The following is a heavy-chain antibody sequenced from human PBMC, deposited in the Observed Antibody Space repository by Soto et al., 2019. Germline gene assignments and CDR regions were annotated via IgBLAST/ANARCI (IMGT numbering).Heavy chain of an antibody. CDR1: GFTFNNYA. J-gene: IGHJ4*02. CDR3: ARGWGSSWYPNLDY. Sequence: PGGSLRLSCAASGFTFNNYAMHWVRQAPGKGLEWVAVISSDGTNKYYADSVKGRFTISRDNSKNTQYLQMSSLRAEDTAVYYCARGWGSSWYPNLDYWGQGTLVTVSS. D-gene: IGHD6-13*01. V-gene: IGHV3-30-3*01. CDR2: ISSDGTNK.